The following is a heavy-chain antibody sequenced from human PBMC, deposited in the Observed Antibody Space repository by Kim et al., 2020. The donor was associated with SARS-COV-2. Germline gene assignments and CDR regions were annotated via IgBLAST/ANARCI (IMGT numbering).Heavy chain of an antibody. CDR2: IRGKARGFAT. V-gene: IGHV3-73*01. CDR1: GFTFSVSA. J-gene: IGHJ3*02. Sequence: GGSLRLSCAASGFTFSVSAMHWVRQASGQGLEWVGLIRGKARGFATEYAASVKGRFTISRDDSKNTAYLQMNSVKTEDTAVYYCTNGRDNAFDSRGLGT. CDR3: TNGRDNAFDS.